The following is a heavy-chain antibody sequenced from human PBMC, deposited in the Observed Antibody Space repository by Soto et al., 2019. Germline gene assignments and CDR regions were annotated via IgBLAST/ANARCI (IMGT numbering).Heavy chain of an antibody. D-gene: IGHD3-10*01. CDR3: ARGTPVWFDP. CDR2: INAGNGNT. Sequence: QVQLVQSGAEEKKPGASVKVSCKASGYTFSDYAIHWVRQAPGQRPEWMGWINAGNGNTKYSQKFQGRVTITRDTSASTAYMELSSLRSEDTAAYYCARGTPVWFDPWGQGTLVTVSS. CDR1: GYTFSDYA. V-gene: IGHV1-3*05. J-gene: IGHJ5*02.